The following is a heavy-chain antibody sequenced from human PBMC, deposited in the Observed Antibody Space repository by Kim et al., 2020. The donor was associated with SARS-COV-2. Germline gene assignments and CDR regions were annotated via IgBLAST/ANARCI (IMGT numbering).Heavy chain of an antibody. D-gene: IGHD1-7*01. J-gene: IGHJ3*02. CDR1: GGSITSSSHY. CDR3: ARHGRELLVDTFDI. CDR2: IYYGGTT. V-gene: IGHV4-39*01. Sequence: SETLSLTCSVSGGSITSSSHYWGWIRQPPGKGLQWIGSIYYGGTTFYNSSLKSRVTISVDTSKHQFSLRLSSVTAADTATYFCARHGRELLVDTFDIWGQGRMVTVSS.